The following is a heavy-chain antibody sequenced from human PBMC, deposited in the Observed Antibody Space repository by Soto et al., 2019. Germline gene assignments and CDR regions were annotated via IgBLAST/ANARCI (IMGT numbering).Heavy chain of an antibody. CDR2: INQDGSER. CDR1: GFTFSNAW. D-gene: IGHD3-16*01. V-gene: IGHV3-7*01. Sequence: EVQLVESGGGLVKPGGSLRLSCAASGFTFSNAWMNWVRQPPGKGLEWVASINQDGSERYYVDSVRGRFTISRDNAKNSLYLQMNSLRAEDTAVYYCVCGGNFFVYWGQGTLVTVSP. CDR3: VCGGNFFVY. J-gene: IGHJ4*02.